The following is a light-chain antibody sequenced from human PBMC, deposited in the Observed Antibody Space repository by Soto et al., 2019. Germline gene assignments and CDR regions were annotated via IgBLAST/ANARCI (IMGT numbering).Light chain of an antibody. CDR1: SSDVGGYNY. V-gene: IGLV2-14*01. J-gene: IGLJ1*01. CDR3: SSFTSSSTYV. CDR2: EVN. Sequence: QSALTQPASVSGSPGQSITISCTGTSSDVGGYNYVSWYQQHPGKAPKLMIYEVNNRPSGVSNRFSGSKSGNTASLTISGLQAEDEADYYCSSFTSSSTYVFGTGPKVTVL.